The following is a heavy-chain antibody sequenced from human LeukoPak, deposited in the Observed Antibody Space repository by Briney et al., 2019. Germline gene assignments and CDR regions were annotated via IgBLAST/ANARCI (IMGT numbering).Heavy chain of an antibody. Sequence: SETLSLTCTVSGGSVSSYYWSWVRQTPGQGLEWIGYVYYGGTTSYSPSLTSRVTMSIDRSKNEFSLTLFSVTAADTANYYCARDCTGGSCYPPSDGFDIWGQGTKVTVSS. CDR3: ARDCTGGSCYPPSDGFDI. J-gene: IGHJ3*02. V-gene: IGHV4-59*02. CDR1: GGSVSSYY. D-gene: IGHD2-15*01. CDR2: VYYGGTT.